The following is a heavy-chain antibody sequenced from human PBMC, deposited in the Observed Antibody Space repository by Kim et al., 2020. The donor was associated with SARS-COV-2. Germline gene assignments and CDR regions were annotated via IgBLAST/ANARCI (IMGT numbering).Heavy chain of an antibody. CDR3: ATAFGDVNRYYYYGMDV. J-gene: IGHJ6*02. D-gene: IGHD3-16*01. Sequence: GGSLRLSCAASGFTFSKAWMSWVRQAPGKGLEWVGRIKSKIDGGTTDYAAPVKGRFTISRDDSKNTLYLQMNSLKTEDTAFYYCATAFGDVNRYYYYGMDVWGQGTTVTVSS. CDR2: IKSKIDGGTT. V-gene: IGHV3-15*01. CDR1: GFTFSKAW.